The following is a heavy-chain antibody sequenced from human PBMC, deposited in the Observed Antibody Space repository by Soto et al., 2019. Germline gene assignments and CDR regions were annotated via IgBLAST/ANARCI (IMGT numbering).Heavy chain of an antibody. CDR2: ISYDGSNK. CDR3: ARDGDDYGDYGYFDY. CDR1: GFTFSSYT. Sequence: QVQLVESGGGVVQPGRSLRLSCAASGFTFSSYTMHWVRQAPGKGLEWVAVISYDGSNKYYADSVKGRFTISRDNSKNTLYLQMNSLRPEDTAVNYCARDGDDYGDYGYFDYWGQGTLVTVSS. J-gene: IGHJ4*02. D-gene: IGHD4-17*01. V-gene: IGHV3-30-3*01.